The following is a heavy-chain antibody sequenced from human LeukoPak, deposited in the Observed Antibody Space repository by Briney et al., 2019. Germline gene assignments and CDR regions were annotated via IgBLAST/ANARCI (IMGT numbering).Heavy chain of an antibody. D-gene: IGHD6-25*01. J-gene: IGHJ5*02. CDR3: ARSIAAIGFDP. CDR2: IWYDGSNK. V-gene: IGHV3-33*01. Sequence: SGRSLRLSCAASGFTFSSYGMHWVRQASGKGLEWVAVIWYDGSNKYYADSVKGRFTISRDNSKNTLYLQMNSLRAEDTAVYYCARSIAAIGFDPWGQGTLVTVSS. CDR1: GFTFSSYG.